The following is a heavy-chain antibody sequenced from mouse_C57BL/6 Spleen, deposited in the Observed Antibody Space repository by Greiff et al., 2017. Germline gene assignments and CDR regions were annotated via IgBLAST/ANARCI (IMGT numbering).Heavy chain of an antibody. Sequence: EVQRVESGPVLVKPGASVKMSCKASGYTFTDYYMNWVKQSHGKSLEWIGVINPYNGGTSYNQKFKGKATLTVDKSSSTAYMELNSLTSEDSAVYYCARRLDRYFDYWGQGTTLTVSS. CDR2: INPYNGGT. V-gene: IGHV1-19*01. J-gene: IGHJ2*01. D-gene: IGHD3-2*02. CDR3: ARRLDRYFDY. CDR1: GYTFTDYY.